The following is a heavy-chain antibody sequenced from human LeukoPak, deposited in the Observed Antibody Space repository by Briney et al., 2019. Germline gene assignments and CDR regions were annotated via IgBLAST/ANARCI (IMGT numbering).Heavy chain of an antibody. J-gene: IGHJ4*02. CDR2: ISSSSSYI. V-gene: IGHV3-21*01. CDR3: ARDGVWWGLWSDKGNDY. Sequence: GGSLRLSCAASGFTFSSYSMNWVRQAPGKGLEWVSSISSSSSYIYYADSVKGRFTISRDNAKNSLYLQMNSLRAEDTVVYYCARDGVWWGLWSDKGNDYWGQGTLVTVSS. CDR1: GFTFSSYS. D-gene: IGHD5-18*01.